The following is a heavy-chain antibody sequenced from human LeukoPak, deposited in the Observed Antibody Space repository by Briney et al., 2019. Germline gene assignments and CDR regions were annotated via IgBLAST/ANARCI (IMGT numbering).Heavy chain of an antibody. Sequence: SSETLSLTCTVSGGSISSSSYYWGWIRQPPGKGLEWIVSIYYSGSTYYNPSLKSRVTISVDTSKNQFSLKLSSVTAADTAVYYCARVTENYAMGNWGQGTLVTVSS. V-gene: IGHV4-39*07. J-gene: IGHJ4*02. CDR3: ARVTENYAMGN. CDR1: GGSISSSSYY. D-gene: IGHD1-14*01. CDR2: IYYSGST.